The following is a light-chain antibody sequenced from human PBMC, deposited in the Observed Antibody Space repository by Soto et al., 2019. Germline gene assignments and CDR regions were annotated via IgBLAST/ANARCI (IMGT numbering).Light chain of an antibody. V-gene: IGKV1-27*01. Sequence: DIQMTQSPSSLSASVGDRVTITCRASQGISNYLAWYQQKPGKVPKLLIYAASTLQYGVPSRFSGSGSGTDFTITISSLQPEDVATYYCPKYNSAPFTFGGGTKVEIK. CDR3: PKYNSAPFT. J-gene: IGKJ4*01. CDR1: QGISNY. CDR2: AAS.